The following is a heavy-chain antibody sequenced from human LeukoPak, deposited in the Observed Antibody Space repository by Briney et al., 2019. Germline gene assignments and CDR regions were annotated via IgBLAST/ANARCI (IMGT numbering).Heavy chain of an antibody. V-gene: IGHV3-30*02. J-gene: IGHJ4*02. CDR1: GFTFSSYG. CDR3: AKGESGWLQLRHYFDY. CDR2: IRYDGSNK. Sequence: GGSLRLSCAASGFTFSSYGMHWVRQAPGKGLEWVAFIRYDGSNKWYADSVKGRFTTSRDNSKNTLYLQIYSLRDEDTAVYYCAKGESGWLQLRHYFDYWGQGTLVTVSS. D-gene: IGHD5-24*01.